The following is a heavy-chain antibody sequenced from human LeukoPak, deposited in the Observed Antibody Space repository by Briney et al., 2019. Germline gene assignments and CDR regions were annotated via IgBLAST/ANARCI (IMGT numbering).Heavy chain of an antibody. CDR3: AREVVKFRVGATMPFDY. CDR2: ISYDGSNK. CDR1: GFTFSSYA. D-gene: IGHD1-26*01. J-gene: IGHJ4*02. Sequence: GGSLRLSCAASGFTFSSYAMHWVRQAPGKGLEWVAVISYDGSNKYYADSVKGRFTISRDNSKNTLYLQMNSLRAEDTAVYYCAREVVKFRVGATMPFDYWGQGTLVTVSS. V-gene: IGHV3-30*14.